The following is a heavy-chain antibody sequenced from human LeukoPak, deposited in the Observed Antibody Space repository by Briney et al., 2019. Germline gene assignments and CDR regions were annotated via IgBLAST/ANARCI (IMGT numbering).Heavy chain of an antibody. CDR3: ARDSDGESYSYGY. CDR1: GFTFSSYS. CDR2: ISSSSSYI. J-gene: IGHJ4*02. D-gene: IGHD5-18*01. Sequence: PGGSLRLSCAASGFTFSSYSMNWVRQAPGKGLEWVSSISSSSSYIYYADSVKGRFTISRDNAKNSLYLQMNSLRAEDTALYYCARDSDGESYSYGYWGQGTLVTVSS. V-gene: IGHV3-21*04.